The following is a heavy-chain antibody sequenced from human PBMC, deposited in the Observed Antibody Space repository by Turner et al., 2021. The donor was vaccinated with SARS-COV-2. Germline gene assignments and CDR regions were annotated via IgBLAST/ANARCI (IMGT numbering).Heavy chain of an antibody. CDR1: ADTFNGFC. CDR2: IHPNDGGA. J-gene: IGHJ4*02. V-gene: IGHV1-2*02. Sequence: QVQLVQSGAEVKKPGASVKISCKASADTFNGFCSHWVRQAPGHGLEWMGSIHPNDGGANYAQKFQGRVSLTRDTSISIVYMELSGLRSDDSAVYFCATLSVAVAGTNFVSYWGQGSLVTVSS. D-gene: IGHD6-19*01. CDR3: ATLSVAVAGTNFVSY.